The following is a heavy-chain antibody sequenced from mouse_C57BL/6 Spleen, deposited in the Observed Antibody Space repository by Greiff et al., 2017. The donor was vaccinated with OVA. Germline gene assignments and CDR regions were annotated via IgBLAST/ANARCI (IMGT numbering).Heavy chain of an antibody. V-gene: IGHV1-50*01. CDR2: IDPSDSYT. D-gene: IGHD5-1*01. J-gene: IGHJ4*01. CDR1: GYTFTSYW. CDR3: AREYSPRAMDY. Sequence: QVQLQQPGAELVKPGASVKLSCKASGYTFTSYWMQWVNQRPGQGLEWIGEIDPSDSYTNYNQKFKGKATLTVDTSSSTAYMQLSSLTSEDSAVYYCAREYSPRAMDYWGQGTSVTVSS.